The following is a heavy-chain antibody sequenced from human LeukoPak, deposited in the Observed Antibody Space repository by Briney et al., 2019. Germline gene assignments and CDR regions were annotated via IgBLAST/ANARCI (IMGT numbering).Heavy chain of an antibody. V-gene: IGHV4-59*01. D-gene: IGHD6-13*01. CDR1: GGSISSYY. CDR3: ARTYGSSGLGYFDL. CDR2: IYYSGST. J-gene: IGHJ2*01. Sequence: PSETLSLTCTVSGGSISSYYWSWIRQPPGKGLEWIGYIYYSGSTNYSPSLKSRLTISVDTSKNQFSLKLSSVTAADTAVYYCARTYGSSGLGYFDLWGRGTLVTVSS.